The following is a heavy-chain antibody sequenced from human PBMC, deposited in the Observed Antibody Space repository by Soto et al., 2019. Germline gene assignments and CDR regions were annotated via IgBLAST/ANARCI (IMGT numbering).Heavy chain of an antibody. J-gene: IGHJ4*02. CDR3: ARLQQWLVMY. Sequence: LSLTCTVSGGSISGSSYYWGWIRQPPGKGLEWIGSIYYSGSTYYNPSLKSRVTISVDTSKNQFSLKLSSVTAADTAVYYCARLQQWLVMYWGQGTLVTVS. D-gene: IGHD6-19*01. CDR2: IYYSGST. CDR1: GGSISGSSYY. V-gene: IGHV4-39*01.